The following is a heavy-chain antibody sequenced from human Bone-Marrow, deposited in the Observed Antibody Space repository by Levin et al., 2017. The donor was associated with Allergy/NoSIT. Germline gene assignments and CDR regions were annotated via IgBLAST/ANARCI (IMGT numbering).Heavy chain of an antibody. V-gene: IGHV3-74*01. J-gene: IGHJ5*02. D-gene: IGHD2-21*01. CDR2: INSDGSTT. Sequence: SCVASGFSFSHYWMHWVRHIPGKGLLWVSRINSDGSTTTDADSVNGRFTTSRDNAQNTLYLQMSNLRVDDTGVYYCARGGISMRNWLDPWGQGTLVTVSS. CDR1: GFSFSHYW. CDR3: ARGGISMRNWLDP.